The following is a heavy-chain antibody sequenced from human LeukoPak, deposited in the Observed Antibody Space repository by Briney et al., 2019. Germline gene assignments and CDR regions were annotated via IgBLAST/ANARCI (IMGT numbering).Heavy chain of an antibody. CDR1: GFTASSNY. D-gene: IGHD3-22*01. J-gene: IGHJ4*02. V-gene: IGHV3-66*02. CDR2: IYSGGST. Sequence: GGPRRLYCAASGFTASSNYMSWVRQAPGKGLEWVSVIYSGGSTYYADSVKGRFTISRDNSKNTLYLQINSLRAEDTAEYYCARDGAGYSFDYWGQGTLVTVSS. CDR3: ARDGAGYSFDY.